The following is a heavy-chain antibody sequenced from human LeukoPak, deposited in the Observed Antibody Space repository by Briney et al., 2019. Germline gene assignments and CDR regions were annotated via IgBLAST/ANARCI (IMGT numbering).Heavy chain of an antibody. CDR3: AKDRPHYNYDILTGYLYYFDY. CDR1: GFTFSNAW. V-gene: IGHV3-15*01. J-gene: IGHJ4*02. D-gene: IGHD3-9*01. CDR2: IKSTTDGGTT. Sequence: PGGSLRLSCAASGFTFSNAWMSWVRQAPGKGLEWVGRIKSTTDGGTTDYAAPVKGRFTISRDDSKNTLYVQMNSLKTGDTAVYYCAKDRPHYNYDILTGYLYYFDYWGQGTLVTVSS.